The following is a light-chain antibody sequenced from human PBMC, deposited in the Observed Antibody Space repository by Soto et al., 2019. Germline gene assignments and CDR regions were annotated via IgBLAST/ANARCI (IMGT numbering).Light chain of an antibody. CDR1: QGINSW. CDR2: AAC. J-gene: IGKJ1*01. Sequence: DIQMTQSPSSVSASVGDRVTITCRASQGINSWLAWYQQKAGKAPNLLIYAACSLQSGVPSRFSGSGSGTDFTLTINSLQPEDSASYYCQQGNGFPWTFGQGTKVEIK. V-gene: IGKV1-12*02. CDR3: QQGNGFPWT.